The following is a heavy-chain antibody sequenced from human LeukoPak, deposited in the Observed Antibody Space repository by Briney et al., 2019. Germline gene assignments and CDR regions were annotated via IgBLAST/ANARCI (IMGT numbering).Heavy chain of an antibody. V-gene: IGHV3-21*01. J-gene: IGHJ4*02. CDR2: ISSSSSYI. Sequence: PGGSLRLSCAASGFTFSSYSMNWVRQAPGKGLEWVSSISSSSSYIYYADSVKGRFTISRDNAKNSLYLQMNSLRAEDTAMYYCARDDNSGYDSYYFDYRGQGTLVTVSS. CDR1: GFTFSSYS. D-gene: IGHD5-12*01. CDR3: ARDDNSGYDSYYFDY.